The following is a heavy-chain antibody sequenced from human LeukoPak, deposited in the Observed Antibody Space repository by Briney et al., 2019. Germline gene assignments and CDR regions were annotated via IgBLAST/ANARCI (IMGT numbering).Heavy chain of an antibody. V-gene: IGHV1-18*01. Sequence: ASVKVSCKASGYTFTSYGISWVRQAPGQGLEWMGWISAYNGNTNYAQKLQGRVTMTTDTSTSTAYMELRSLRSEDTAVYYCATETVAGTYYYMDVWGKGTTVTVSS. CDR1: GYTFTSYG. J-gene: IGHJ6*03. CDR2: ISAYNGNT. D-gene: IGHD6-19*01. CDR3: ATETVAGTYYYMDV.